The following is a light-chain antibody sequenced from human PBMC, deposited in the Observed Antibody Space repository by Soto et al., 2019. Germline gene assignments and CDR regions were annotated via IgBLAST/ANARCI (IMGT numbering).Light chain of an antibody. CDR1: SDNVGSYNY. CDR3: SSYTSISTRV. CDR2: EVS. J-gene: IGLJ7*01. V-gene: IGLV2-14*01. Sequence: QCALTQPASVSGSPGQSITISCTGTSDNVGSYNYVSWYQQHPGKAPKLMIYEVSNRPSGVSNRFSGSKSGNTASLTISGLQAEDEANYYCSSYTSISTRVFGGGTQLTVL.